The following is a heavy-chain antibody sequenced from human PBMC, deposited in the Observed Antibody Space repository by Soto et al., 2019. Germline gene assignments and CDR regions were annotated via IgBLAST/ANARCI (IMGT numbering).Heavy chain of an antibody. J-gene: IGHJ6*02. CDR3: GRHYWVFRYQNGMDI. D-gene: IGHD2-8*02. Sequence: SETLSLTCTVSGGSIITSSYYWGWFRQPPGKGLEWIGSMYYSGSTYYNPSLNSRVTISVDASKNQFSLKLSSVTAADTAVYHCGRHYWVFRYQNGMDIWGQGTTVTVSS. V-gene: IGHV4-39*01. CDR1: GGSIITSSYY. CDR2: MYYSGST.